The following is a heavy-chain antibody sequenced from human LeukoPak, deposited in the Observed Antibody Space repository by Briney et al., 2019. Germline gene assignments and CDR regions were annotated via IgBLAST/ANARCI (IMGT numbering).Heavy chain of an antibody. Sequence: ASVNVSCKASGYTFTSYDFNWVRQAPGQRPEWMGWMSPNSGDTGYAQKFQDRVTMTRNTSISTAYMELSSLRSDDMAVYYCARGPPNWGYDYWGPGTLVTVSS. CDR1: GYTFTSYD. CDR3: ARGPPNWGYDY. D-gene: IGHD7-27*01. V-gene: IGHV1-8*01. CDR2: MSPNSGDT. J-gene: IGHJ4*02.